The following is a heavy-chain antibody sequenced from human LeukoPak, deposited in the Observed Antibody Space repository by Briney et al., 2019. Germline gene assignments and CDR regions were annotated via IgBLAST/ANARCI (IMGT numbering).Heavy chain of an antibody. CDR3: ARDSNGGYCSNWFDP. CDR2: INHSGST. Sequence: PSETLSLTCTVYGGSFSGYYWSWIRQPPGKGLEWIGEINHSGSTNYNPSLKSRVTISVDTSKNQFSLKLSSVTAADTAVYYCARDSNGGYCSNWFDPWGQGTLVTVSS. CDR1: GGSFSGYY. D-gene: IGHD2-21*02. J-gene: IGHJ5*02. V-gene: IGHV4-34*01.